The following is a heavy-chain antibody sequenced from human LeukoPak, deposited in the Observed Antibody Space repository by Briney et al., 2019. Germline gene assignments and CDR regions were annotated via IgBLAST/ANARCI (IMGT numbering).Heavy chain of an antibody. CDR2: ISSSSTYI. CDR3: TRVDYGSGFDY. V-gene: IGHV3-21*01. CDR1: GFTFSNYG. Sequence: PGGSLRLSCAASGFTFSNYGMHWVRQAPGKGLEWVSYISSSSTYIYYADSVQGRFTISRDNAKNSLFLQMNSLRVEDTAIYYCTRVDYGSGFDYWGQGILVTVSS. J-gene: IGHJ4*02. D-gene: IGHD3-10*01.